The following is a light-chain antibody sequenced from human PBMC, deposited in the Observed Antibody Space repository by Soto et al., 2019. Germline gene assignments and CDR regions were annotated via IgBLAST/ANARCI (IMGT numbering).Light chain of an antibody. Sequence: EIVMTQSPATLSVSPGERATLSCRASQSVSSSYLAWYQQKPGQAPRLLIYGASTRATGIPAGFSGSGSGTDFTFTISSLQSEDSAIYYCQQYFRWPPWTFGQGTKVHIK. J-gene: IGKJ1*01. V-gene: IGKV3-15*01. CDR1: QSVSSSY. CDR2: GAS. CDR3: QQYFRWPPWT.